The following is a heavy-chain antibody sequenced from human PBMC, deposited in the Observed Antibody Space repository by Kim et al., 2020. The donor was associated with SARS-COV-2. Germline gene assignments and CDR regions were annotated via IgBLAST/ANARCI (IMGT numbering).Heavy chain of an antibody. V-gene: IGHV1-2*06. D-gene: IGHD6-13*01. J-gene: IGHJ4*02. CDR2: INPNSGGT. Sequence: ASVKVSCKASGYTFTGYYMHWVRQAPGQGLEWMGRINPNSGGTNYAQKFQGRVTMTRDTSISTAYMELSRLRSDDTAVYYCAREPPLVYSSSWYDYWGQGTLVTV. CDR1: GYTFTGYY. CDR3: AREPPLVYSSSWYDY.